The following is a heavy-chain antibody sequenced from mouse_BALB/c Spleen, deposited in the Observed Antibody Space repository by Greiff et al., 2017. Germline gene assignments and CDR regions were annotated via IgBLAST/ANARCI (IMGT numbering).Heavy chain of an antibody. CDR3: AREGYGSRENYFDY. CDR2: IWAGGST. V-gene: IGHV2-9*02. Sequence: QVQLQQSGPGLVAPSQSLSITCTVSGFSLTSYGVHWVRQPPGKGLEWLGVIWAGGSTNYNSALMSKLSISKDNSKSQVFLKMNSLQTDDTAMYYCAREGYGSRENYFDYWGQGTTLTVSS. J-gene: IGHJ2*01. CDR1: GFSLTSYG. D-gene: IGHD1-1*01.